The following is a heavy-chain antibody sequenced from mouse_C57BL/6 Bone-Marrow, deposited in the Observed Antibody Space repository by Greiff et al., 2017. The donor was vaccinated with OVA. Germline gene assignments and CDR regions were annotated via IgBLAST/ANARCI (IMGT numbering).Heavy chain of an antibody. CDR2: INPYNGGT. CDR3: ARRDYYGSFDY. V-gene: IGHV1-19*01. CDR1: GYTFTDYY. D-gene: IGHD1-1*01. Sequence: EVQLQQPGPVLVKPGASVKMSCKASGYTFTDYYMNWVKQSPGKSLEWIGDINPYNGGTSYNQKFKGKATLTVDKSSSTAYMQLNSLTSEDSAVYYCARRDYYGSFDYWGQGTTLTVSS. J-gene: IGHJ2*01.